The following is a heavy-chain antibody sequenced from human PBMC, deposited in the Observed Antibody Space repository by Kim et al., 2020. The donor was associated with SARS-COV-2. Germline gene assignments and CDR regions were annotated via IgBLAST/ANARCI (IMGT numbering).Heavy chain of an antibody. J-gene: IGHJ4*02. CDR3: ARDGGDYGGTLDY. CDR2: ITYDGSNT. D-gene: IGHD4-17*01. CDR1: GFTFSRYV. V-gene: IGHV3-30-3*01. Sequence: GGSLRLSCAASGFTFSRYVMHWVRQAPGKGLEWVAVITYDGSNTYYADSVKGRFTISRDNSKNTLYLQMNSLRAEDTAVYYCARDGGDYGGTLDYWGQGTLVTVSP.